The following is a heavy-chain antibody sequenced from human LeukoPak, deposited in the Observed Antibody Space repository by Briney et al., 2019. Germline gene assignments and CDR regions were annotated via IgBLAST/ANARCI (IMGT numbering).Heavy chain of an antibody. V-gene: IGHV4-38-2*02. CDR3: ARVDTAMVAPDY. D-gene: IGHD5-18*01. Sequence: KPSQTLSLTCTVSGYSISSGYYWGWIRQPPGKGLEWIGSIYHSGSTYYNPSLKSRVTISVDTSKNQFSLKLSSVTAADTAVYYCARVDTAMVAPDYWGQGTLVTVSS. CDR2: IYHSGST. CDR1: GYSISSGYY. J-gene: IGHJ4*02.